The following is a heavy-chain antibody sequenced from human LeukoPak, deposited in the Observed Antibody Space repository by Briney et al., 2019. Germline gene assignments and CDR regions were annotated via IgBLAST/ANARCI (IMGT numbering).Heavy chain of an antibody. CDR3: ARGGFDGSYYYYYMDV. CDR1: GGSISSYY. CDR2: IYTSGST. V-gene: IGHV4-4*07. Sequence: SETLSLTCTVSGGSISSYYWSWIRQPAGKGLEWIGRIYTSGSTNYNPSLKSRVTMSVDTSKNQFSLKLSSVTAADTAVYYCARGGFDGSYYYYYMDVWGKGTTVTVSS. J-gene: IGHJ6*03. D-gene: IGHD1-26*01.